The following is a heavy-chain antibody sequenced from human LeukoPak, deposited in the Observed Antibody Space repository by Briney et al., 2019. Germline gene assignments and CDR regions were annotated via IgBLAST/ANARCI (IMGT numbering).Heavy chain of an antibody. V-gene: IGHV3-33*01. CDR1: GFSFSTYG. CDR3: ARDRYDSTGYQVDY. J-gene: IGHJ4*02. CDR2: IWNAGTNT. Sequence: GGSLRLSCAASGFSFSTYGMHWVRQAPGKGLEWVALIWNAGTNTYYADSVKGRFTISRDNAKNSLYLQMNSLRAEDTALYYCARDRYDSTGYQVDYWGQGTLVTVSS. D-gene: IGHD3-22*01.